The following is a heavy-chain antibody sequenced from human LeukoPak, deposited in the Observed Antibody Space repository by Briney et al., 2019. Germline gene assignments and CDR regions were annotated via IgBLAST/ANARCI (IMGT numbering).Heavy chain of an antibody. J-gene: IGHJ4*02. D-gene: IGHD3-22*01. CDR1: GFTFSTYA. V-gene: IGHV3-48*01. CDR2: ISSSSSTI. Sequence: GGSLRLSCAASGFTFSTYAMNWVRQAPGKGLEWVSYISSSSSTIYYADSVKGRFTISRDNAKNSLYLQMNSLRAEDTAVYYCARGPIRYDSSGYGFDYWGQGTLVTVSS. CDR3: ARGPIRYDSSGYGFDY.